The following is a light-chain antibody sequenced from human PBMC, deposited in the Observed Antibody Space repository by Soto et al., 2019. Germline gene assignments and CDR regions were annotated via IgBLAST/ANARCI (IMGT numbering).Light chain of an antibody. Sequence: DIQMTESPSTMDGYVGRRFTITCRASQTISSWLAWYQQKPGKAPKLLIYKASTLKSGVPSRFSGSGSGTEFTLTSSSLQPDDFATYYCQHYNSYSEAFGQGTKVEIK. J-gene: IGKJ1*01. V-gene: IGKV1-5*03. CDR2: KAS. CDR1: QTISSW. CDR3: QHYNSYSEA.